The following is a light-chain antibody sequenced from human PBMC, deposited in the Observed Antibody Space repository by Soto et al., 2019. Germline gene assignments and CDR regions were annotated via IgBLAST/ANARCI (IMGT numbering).Light chain of an antibody. CDR1: QSVRSSY. J-gene: IGKJ3*01. CDR3: QQYGDSPL. CDR2: GAS. V-gene: IGKV3-20*01. Sequence: EIVLTQSPGTLSLSPGERATLSCRASQSVRSSYLAWYQQKPGQAPRLLIYGASIRATGIPDRFGGSLSGTDFTLIISRLEPEDFAVYYCQQYGDSPLFGPGTKVDIK.